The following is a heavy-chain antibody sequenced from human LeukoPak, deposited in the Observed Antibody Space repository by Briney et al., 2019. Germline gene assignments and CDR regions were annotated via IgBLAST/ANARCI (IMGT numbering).Heavy chain of an antibody. CDR2: ISSSGDSE. V-gene: IGHV3-11*04. CDR1: GFTFSGYY. Sequence: GGSLRLSCAASGFTFSGYYMSWVRQAPGKGPEWISYISSSGDSEYYADSVKGRFTISRDNAKNSLYLQMNSLTAEDTAVYYCARGRGVSRWGQGTLVTVSS. CDR3: ARGRGVSR. D-gene: IGHD5-24*01. J-gene: IGHJ4*02.